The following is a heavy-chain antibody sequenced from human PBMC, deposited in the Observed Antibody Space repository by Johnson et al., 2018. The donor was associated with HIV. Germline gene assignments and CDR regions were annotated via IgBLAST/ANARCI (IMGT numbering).Heavy chain of an antibody. D-gene: IGHD2-15*01. V-gene: IGHV3-30*04. CDR2: ISYDGSNK. CDR1: GFTFSSYA. Sequence: QVQLVESGGGVVQPGRSLRLSCVVSGFTFSSYAMHWVRQAPGKGLEWVAVISYDGSNKYYADSVKGRFTISRDNSKNTLYLQMNSLRAEDTAVYYCAKDRSRLGAFDIWGQGTMVTVSS. J-gene: IGHJ3*02. CDR3: AKDRSRLGAFDI.